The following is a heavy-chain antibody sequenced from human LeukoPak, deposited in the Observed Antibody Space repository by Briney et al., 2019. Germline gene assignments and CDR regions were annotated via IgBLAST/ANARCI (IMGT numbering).Heavy chain of an antibody. CDR2: IRYDGSSK. CDR3: AKDGLRFLEWSPHAFDI. J-gene: IGHJ3*02. V-gene: IGHV3-30*02. D-gene: IGHD3-3*01. Sequence: GGSLRLSCAASGFTFSSYGMHWVRQAPGKGLEWVAFIRYDGSSKYYADSVKGRFTISRDNSKNTLYLQMNSLRAEDTAVYYCAKDGLRFLEWSPHAFDIWGQGTMVTVSS. CDR1: GFTFSSYG.